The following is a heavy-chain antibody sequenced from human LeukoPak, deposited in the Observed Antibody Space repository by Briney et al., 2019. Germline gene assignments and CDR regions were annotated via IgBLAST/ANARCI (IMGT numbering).Heavy chain of an antibody. CDR2: IYYSGST. J-gene: IGHJ4*02. CDR3: ARAPEYGLYYFDY. Sequence: PSETLSLTCTVSGGSISSGSYYWGWIRQPPGKGLEWIGNIYYSGSTYYNPSLKSRVSISVDTSKNQFSLKLTSVTAADTAVYYCARAPEYGLYYFDYWGQGTPVTASS. D-gene: IGHD1-14*01. CDR1: GGSISSGSYY. V-gene: IGHV4-39*07.